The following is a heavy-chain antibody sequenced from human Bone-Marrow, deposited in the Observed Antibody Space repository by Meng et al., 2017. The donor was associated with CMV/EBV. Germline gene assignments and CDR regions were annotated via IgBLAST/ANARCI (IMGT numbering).Heavy chain of an antibody. J-gene: IGHJ4*02. CDR1: Y. Sequence: YMHWVRQAPGHGPEWMGWINPNHGGTNYAQNFQGRVAMTRDTSINTAYMEVSRLRSDDTAVYYCARALRYCSSTSCGGRSLHYHSDYRGQGTLVTVSS. D-gene: IGHD2-2*01. CDR3: ARALRYCSSTSCGGRSLHYHSDY. V-gene: IGHV1-2*02. CDR2: INPNHGGT.